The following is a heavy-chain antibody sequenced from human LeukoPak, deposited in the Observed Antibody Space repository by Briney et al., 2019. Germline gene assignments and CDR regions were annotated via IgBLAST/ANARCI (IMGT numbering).Heavy chain of an antibody. CDR2: ITISGGIT. CDR3: ARDRSAAGTVDY. J-gene: IGHJ4*02. Sequence: GGSLRLSCAASGFTFSNSAMTWVRQAPGKGLQWVSAITISGGITYYADSVKGRFTISRDNSKNTLYLQMNSLRAEDTAVYYCARDRSAAGTVDYWGQGTLVTVSS. D-gene: IGHD6-13*01. V-gene: IGHV3-23*01. CDR1: GFTFSNSA.